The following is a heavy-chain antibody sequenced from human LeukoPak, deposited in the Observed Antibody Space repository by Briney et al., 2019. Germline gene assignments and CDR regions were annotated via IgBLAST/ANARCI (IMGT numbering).Heavy chain of an antibody. CDR1: EFTFSSYA. J-gene: IGHJ4*02. CDR3: AKDQTYLADY. CDR2: ISGSGGST. V-gene: IGHV3-23*01. D-gene: IGHD3-10*01. Sequence: GGSLRLSRAASEFTFSSYAMSLVRQAPGKGLEWVSAISGSGGSTYYADSVKGRFTISRDNSKNTLYLQMNSLRAEDTAVYYCAKDQTYLADYWGQGTLVTVSS.